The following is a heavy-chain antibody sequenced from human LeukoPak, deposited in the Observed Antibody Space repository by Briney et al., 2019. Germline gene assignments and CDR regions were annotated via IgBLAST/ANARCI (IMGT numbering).Heavy chain of an antibody. CDR1: GFTVSNSY. CDR3: ARGSGYEAHFDY. CDR2: IYSGGST. Sequence: GGSLRLSCAASGFTVSNSYMSWVRQAPGKGLEWVSVIYSGGSTYYADSVKGRFTISRDNSKNTLYLQMNSLRAEDTAVYYCARGSGYEAHFDYWGQGTLVTVSS. V-gene: IGHV3-53*01. D-gene: IGHD5-12*01. J-gene: IGHJ4*02.